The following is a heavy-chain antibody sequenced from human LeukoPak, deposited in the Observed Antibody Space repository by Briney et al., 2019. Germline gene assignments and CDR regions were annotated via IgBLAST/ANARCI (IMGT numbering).Heavy chain of an antibody. D-gene: IGHD4-17*01. CDR3: AKETRWFDYGDCMAAFDI. Sequence: PGGSLRLSCAASGFTFSSYAMSWVRQAPGKGLEWVSAISGSGGSTYYADSVKGRFTISRDNSKNTLYLQMNSLRAEDTAVYYCAKETRWFDYGDCMAAFDIWGQGTMVTVSS. CDR1: GFTFSSYA. CDR2: ISGSGGST. J-gene: IGHJ3*02. V-gene: IGHV3-23*01.